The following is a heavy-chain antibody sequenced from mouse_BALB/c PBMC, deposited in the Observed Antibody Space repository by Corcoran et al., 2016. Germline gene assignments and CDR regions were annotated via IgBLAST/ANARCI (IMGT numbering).Heavy chain of an antibody. CDR1: GYTFTNYG. J-gene: IGHJ4*01. Sequence: QIQLVQSGPELKKPGETVKISCKASGYTFTNYGMNWVKKAPGKGLKWMGWINTYTGEPTYADDFKGRFAFSWETSASTADLQINNLKKEDTATYFCAREPYAMDYGGQGIAVTVSS. CDR2: INTYTGEP. V-gene: IGHV9-3-1*01. CDR3: AREPYAMDY.